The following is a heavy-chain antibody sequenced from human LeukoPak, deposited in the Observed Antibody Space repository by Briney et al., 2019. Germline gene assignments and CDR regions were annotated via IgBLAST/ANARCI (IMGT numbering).Heavy chain of an antibody. J-gene: IGHJ5*02. CDR1: GFRFRTYA. D-gene: IGHD3-3*01. V-gene: IGHV4-34*01. CDR3: ARGALRFLESWFDP. Sequence: PGGSLRLSCAASGFRFRTYAMSWVRQAPGKGLEWIGEINHSGSTNYNPSLKSRVTISVDTSKNQFSLKLSSVTAADTAVYYCARGALRFLESWFDPWGQGTLVTVSS. CDR2: INHSGST.